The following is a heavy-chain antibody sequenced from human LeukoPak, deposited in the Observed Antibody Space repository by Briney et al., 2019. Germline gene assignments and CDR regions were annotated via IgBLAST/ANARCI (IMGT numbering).Heavy chain of an antibody. D-gene: IGHD6-19*01. CDR2: ISSNGGST. V-gene: IGHV3-64D*06. CDR3: VRPGGVAGIYSAFDY. J-gene: IGHJ4*02. Sequence: PGRSLRLSCAASGFTFSSYAMHWVRQAPGKGLEYVSTISSNGGSTYHADSVKGRLTISRDNSKNTLYLQMSSLRAEDTAVYYCVRPGGVAGIYSAFDYWGQGTLVTVSS. CDR1: GFTFSSYA.